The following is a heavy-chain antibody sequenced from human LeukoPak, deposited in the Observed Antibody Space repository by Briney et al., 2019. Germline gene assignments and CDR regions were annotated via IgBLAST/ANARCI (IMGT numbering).Heavy chain of an antibody. V-gene: IGHV3-7*01. CDR3: ARDYEQWLVRYYYYYMDV. CDR2: IKQDGSEK. CDR1: GFTFEDYG. D-gene: IGHD6-19*01. Sequence: GGSLRLSCTASGFTFEDYGMSWVRQGPGKGLEWVANIKQDGSEKYYVDSVKGRFTISRDNAKNSLYLQMNSLRAEDTAVYYCARDYEQWLVRYYYYYMDVWGKGTTVTVSS. J-gene: IGHJ6*03.